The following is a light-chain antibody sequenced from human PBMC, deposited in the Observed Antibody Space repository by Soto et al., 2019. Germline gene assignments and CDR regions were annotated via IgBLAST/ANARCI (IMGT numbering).Light chain of an antibody. CDR1: QSVSSY. CDR2: DAY. CDR3: QQRSNWPPT. J-gene: IGKJ5*01. Sequence: EIVLTQSPATLSLSPGERATLSCRASQSVSSYLAWYQQKPGQAPRLLLYDAYNRATGIPARFSGSGSGTDFTLTISSLEPEEFEVYYCQQRSNWPPTFGQGTRLEIK. V-gene: IGKV3-11*01.